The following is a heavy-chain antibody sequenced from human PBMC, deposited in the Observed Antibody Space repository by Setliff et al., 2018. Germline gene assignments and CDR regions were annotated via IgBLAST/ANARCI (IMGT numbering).Heavy chain of an antibody. CDR1: GGSISSSSYY. CDR2: IHYNGNL. V-gene: IGHV4-39*07. Sequence: SETLSLTCAVSGGSISSSSYYWGWIRQSPGEGLEWIANIHYNGNLYYNPSLKNRATISMDTPKIQFSLKLISVTAADTAVYYCARGDFWSGYSDNLNWFDPWGQGTLVTVSS. CDR3: ARGDFWSGYSDNLNWFDP. D-gene: IGHD3-3*01. J-gene: IGHJ5*02.